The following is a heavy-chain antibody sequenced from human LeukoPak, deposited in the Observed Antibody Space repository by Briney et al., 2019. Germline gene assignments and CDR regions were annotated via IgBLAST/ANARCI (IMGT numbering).Heavy chain of an antibody. CDR2: TYYRSKWYN. CDR1: GDSVSSNNGA. J-gene: IGHJ4*02. Sequence: SQTLSLNCVVSGDSVSSNNGAWNWIRQSPSRGLEWLGRTYYRSKWYNDYAESMEGRMTISQDTSNNQYSLHLNSVTPDDTAVYYCARDFGTTGWHTFDYWGQGTLVTVSS. CDR3: ARDFGTTGWHTFDY. D-gene: IGHD6-19*01. V-gene: IGHV6-1*01.